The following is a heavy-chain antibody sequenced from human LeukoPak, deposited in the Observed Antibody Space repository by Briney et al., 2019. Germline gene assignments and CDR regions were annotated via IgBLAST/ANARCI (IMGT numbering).Heavy chain of an antibody. CDR1: GFTFSSYA. CDR2: ISYDGSNK. CDR3: AGDGWHGLFTY. J-gene: IGHJ4*02. V-gene: IGHV3-30*04. D-gene: IGHD5-24*01. Sequence: PGGSLRLSCAASGFTFSSYAMHWVRQAPGKWLEWVAVISYDGSNKYYADSVKGRFTISRDNSKNTVSLQMNSLRAEDTAVYYCAGDGWHGLFTYWGQGTLVTVSS.